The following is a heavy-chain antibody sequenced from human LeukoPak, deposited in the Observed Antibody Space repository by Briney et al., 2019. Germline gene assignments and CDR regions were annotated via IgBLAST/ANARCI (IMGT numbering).Heavy chain of an antibody. J-gene: IGHJ4*02. CDR2: VNHSGKT. V-gene: IGHV4-34*01. Sequence: PSETLSLTCAVSGTSFSSYYWSWIRQPPGKGLEWIGEVNHSGKTNDNPSLKSRVTISVDTSKNQVSLRLRSVTAADTAVYFCARMTTGHDFWGQGTLVTVSS. D-gene: IGHD4-17*01. CDR1: GTSFSSYY. CDR3: ARMTTGHDF.